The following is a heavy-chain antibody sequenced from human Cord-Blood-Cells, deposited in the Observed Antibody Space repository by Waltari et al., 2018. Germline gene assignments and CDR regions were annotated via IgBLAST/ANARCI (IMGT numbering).Heavy chain of an antibody. J-gene: IGHJ2*01. V-gene: IGHV4-34*01. CDR3: ARGLAARLSWYFDL. CDR2: INQSGST. D-gene: IGHD6-6*01. CDR1: GGSFSGYY. Sequence: QVQLQQWGAGLLKPSETLSLTCAVYGGSFSGYYWSWIRQPPGKGLEWIGEINQSGSTNSNPSLKSRVTISVDTSKNQFSLKLSSVTAADTAVYYCARGLAARLSWYFDLWGRGTLVTVSS.